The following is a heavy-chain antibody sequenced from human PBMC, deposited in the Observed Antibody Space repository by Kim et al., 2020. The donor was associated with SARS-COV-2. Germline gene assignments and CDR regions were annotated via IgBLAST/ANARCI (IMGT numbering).Heavy chain of an antibody. CDR2: IRYSGRT. D-gene: IGHD3-16*01. J-gene: IGHJ4*01. V-gene: IGHV4-39*07. CDR3: ARDPLTESAAYSSSPGAAL. CDR1: GGSISGSNLY. Sequence: SETLSLTCTVAGGSISGSNLYWGWVRQSPEQGLEWIGGIRYSGRTHYSPSLGRRVTVSVDTSKNQFFLRLTSVTAADTAVYFCARDPLTESAAYSSSPGAALWGQGILVTVSS.